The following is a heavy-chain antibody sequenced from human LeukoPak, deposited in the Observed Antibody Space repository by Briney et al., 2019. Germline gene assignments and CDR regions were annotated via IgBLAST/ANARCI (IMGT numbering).Heavy chain of an antibody. CDR1: GFSFSGHW. CDR2: ISPTGSTT. V-gene: IGHV3-74*01. J-gene: IGHJ4*02. Sequence: GGSLRLSCTASGFSFSGHWMHWARQLPGKGLVWVSRISPTGSTTSYADSVEGRFTVSRDNAKNTLYLQVNNLRAEDTAVYYCARGPNSNWSGLDFWGQGTLLTVSS. CDR3: ARGPNSNWSGLDF. D-gene: IGHD6-6*01.